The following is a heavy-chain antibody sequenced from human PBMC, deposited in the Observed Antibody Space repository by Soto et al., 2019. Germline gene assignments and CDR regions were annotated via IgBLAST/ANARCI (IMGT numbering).Heavy chain of an antibody. CDR2: IIPIFGTA. CDR1: GGTFSSYA. V-gene: IGHV1-69*12. CDR3: ARDPPGYYDSSGYYGWFDP. D-gene: IGHD3-22*01. J-gene: IGHJ5*02. Sequence: QVQLVQSGAEVKKPGSSVKVSCKASGGTFSSYAISWVRQAPGRGLEWMGGIIPIFGTANYAQKFQGRVTITADESTSTAYMELSSLRSEDTAVYYCARDPPGYYDSSGYYGWFDPWGQGTLVTVSS.